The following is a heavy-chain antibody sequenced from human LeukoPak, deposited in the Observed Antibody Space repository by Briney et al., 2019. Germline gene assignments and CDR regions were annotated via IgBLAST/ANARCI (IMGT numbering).Heavy chain of an antibody. CDR1: GFIFSSFA. Sequence: AGGSLRLSCAASGFIFSSFAMNWVRQAPGKGLEWVSYISSSSSTIHYADSVKGRFTISRDNAKNSLHLQMNSLRAEDTALYYCAREEHYRRYFALWGRGTLVTVSS. CDR2: ISSSSSTI. D-gene: IGHD3-16*02. CDR3: AREEHYRRYFAL. V-gene: IGHV3-48*04. J-gene: IGHJ2*01.